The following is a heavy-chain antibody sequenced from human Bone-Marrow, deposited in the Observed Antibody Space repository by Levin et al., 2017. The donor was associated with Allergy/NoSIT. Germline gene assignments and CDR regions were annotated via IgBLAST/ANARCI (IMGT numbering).Heavy chain of an antibody. V-gene: IGHV3-15*01. CDR1: GLPFSAAW. D-gene: IGHD1-14*01. Sequence: GGSLRLSCVLSGLPFSAAWMSWVRQAPGKGLEWVGRIKSGGTTDYAAPVKGRFIISRDDSKNTIYLQMKSLKTEDTAVYYCSYHGTMYGTFDRWGQGTLVTVSS. CDR3: SYHGTMYGTFDR. J-gene: IGHJ4*02. CDR2: IKSGGTT.